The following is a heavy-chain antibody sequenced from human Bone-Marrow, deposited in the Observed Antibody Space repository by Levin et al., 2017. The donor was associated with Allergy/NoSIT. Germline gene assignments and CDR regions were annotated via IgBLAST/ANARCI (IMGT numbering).Heavy chain of an antibody. CDR3: AGAGIAVAGHPWYFDL. Sequence: SETLSLTCTLSGVSITNYYWTWIRQPPGKGLEWIGYMLFTGSTKYNPALKSRVTMSMDTSKNQFSLKVTSVTAVDTAVYYCAGAGIAVAGHPWYFDLWGRGTLVTVSS. D-gene: IGHD6-19*01. CDR2: MLFTGST. V-gene: IGHV4-59*03. J-gene: IGHJ2*01. CDR1: GVSITNYY.